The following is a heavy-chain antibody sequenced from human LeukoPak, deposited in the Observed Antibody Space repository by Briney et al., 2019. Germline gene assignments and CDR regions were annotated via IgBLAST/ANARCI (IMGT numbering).Heavy chain of an antibody. CDR2: ISWNSGSI. V-gene: IGHV3-9*01. CDR3: AKGLEMATIYYFDY. D-gene: IGHD5-24*01. CDR1: GFTFDDYA. Sequence: GRSLRLSCAASGFTFDDYAMHWVRQAPGKGLEWVSGISWNSGSIGYADSAKGRFTISRDNAKNSLYLQMNSLRAEDTALYYCAKGLEMATIYYFDYWGQGTLVTVSS. J-gene: IGHJ4*02.